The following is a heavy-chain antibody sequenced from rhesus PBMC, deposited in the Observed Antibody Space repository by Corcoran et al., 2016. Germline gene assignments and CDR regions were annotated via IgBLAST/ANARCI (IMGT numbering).Heavy chain of an antibody. V-gene: IGHV3-178*01. D-gene: IGHD2-15*01. CDR1: GFTFSDYY. CDR2: ISNGGGST. CDR3: ARERISPYYFDC. J-gene: IGHJ4*01. Sequence: EVQLVESGGGLAKPGGSLRLSCAASGFTFSDYYMDWGRQEQGKGLDWVSRISNGGGSTWYADAVKGRFTISRENAKNKLYFQVNSLRAEETAVYYCARERISPYYFDCRGQGVLVTVSS.